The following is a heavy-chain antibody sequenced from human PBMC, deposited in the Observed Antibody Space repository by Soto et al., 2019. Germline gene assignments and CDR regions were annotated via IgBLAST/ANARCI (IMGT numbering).Heavy chain of an antibody. V-gene: IGHV4-34*01. D-gene: IGHD2-2*01. CDR2: INHSGST. CDR3: ARGVRHCSSTSCSNTIDY. CDR1: GGSFSGYY. J-gene: IGHJ4*02. Sequence: QVQLQQWGAGLLKPSETLSLTCAVYGGSFSGYYWSWIRQPPGKGLEWIGEINHSGSTNYNPSLKSRVTISVDTSKNQFSLKLSSVTAADTAVYYCARGVRHCSSTSCSNTIDYWGQGTLVTVSS.